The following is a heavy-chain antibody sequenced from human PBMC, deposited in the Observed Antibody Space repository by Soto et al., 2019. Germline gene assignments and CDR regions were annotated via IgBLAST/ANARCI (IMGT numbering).Heavy chain of an antibody. J-gene: IGHJ4*02. D-gene: IGHD1-26*01. Sequence: QVQLVQSGGGVVQPGRSLRLSCAASGFNFNTYFMHWVRQATGKGLEWVAMIFPNGRDKEYADSVKGRFTNSRDNSNNRMDLQMDSLRPEDTAVYYCARDVEHGSNCDLAYWGQGALVNVSS. CDR3: ARDVEHGSNCDLAY. V-gene: IGHV3-30*13. CDR2: IFPNGRDK. CDR1: GFNFNTYF.